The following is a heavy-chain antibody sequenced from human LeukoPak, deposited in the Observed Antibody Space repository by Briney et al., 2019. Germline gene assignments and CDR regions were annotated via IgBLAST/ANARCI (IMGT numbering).Heavy chain of an antibody. J-gene: IGHJ4*02. CDR2: SRNKAKSYTT. D-gene: IGHD6-19*01. CDR3: VRVGSVAGSDYLDY. Sequence: GASLRLSCAVSGFTFSDHFLDWVRQAPGKGLEWVGRSRNKAKSYTTEYAASVKGRFTISRDDSKNSLYLQMNSLKTEDAAVYYCVRVGSVAGSDYLDYWGQGTLVTVSS. CDR1: GFTFSDHF. V-gene: IGHV3-72*01.